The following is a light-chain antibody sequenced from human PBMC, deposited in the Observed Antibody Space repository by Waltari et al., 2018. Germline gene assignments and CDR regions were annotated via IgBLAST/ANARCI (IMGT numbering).Light chain of an antibody. CDR2: EVS. V-gene: IGLV2-8*01. CDR1: SSDVGGYNY. CDR3: SSYAGSNNVV. J-gene: IGLJ2*01. Sequence: QSALTQPPSASGSPGQSVTISCTGTSSDVGGYNYVSWYQQHPGKAPKLMIYEVSKRPPGVPDGFPGSKSGNTASLTVSGLQAEDEADYYCSSYAGSNNVVFGGGTKLTVL.